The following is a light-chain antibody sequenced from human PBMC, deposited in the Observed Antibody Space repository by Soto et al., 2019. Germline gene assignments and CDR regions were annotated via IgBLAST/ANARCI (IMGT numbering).Light chain of an antibody. V-gene: IGLV2-8*01. Sequence: QSVLTQPPSASGSPGRSVTISCTGTSSDVGGYDYVSWFQQHPGKAPKLIIYEVTKRPSGVPDRFSASKSGNTASLTVSGVQEEDEDDHYCCTFVSGNNYWVFGGGTKLTVL. CDR3: CTFVSGNNYWV. CDR2: EVT. CDR1: SSDVGGYDY. J-gene: IGLJ3*02.